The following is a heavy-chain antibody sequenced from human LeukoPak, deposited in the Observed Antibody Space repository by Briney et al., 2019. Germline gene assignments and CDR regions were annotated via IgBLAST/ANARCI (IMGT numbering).Heavy chain of an antibody. Sequence: ASVKVSCKTSGYTFTSFDINWVRHTTGHGPEWMGWVNCDNENTRYARKFQGRVAITRDTSTRTVYLELNNLSSDDTAMYYCTRGPFLNGNAYNWFDPWGQGTLVTVSS. CDR3: TRGPFLNGNAYNWFDP. J-gene: IGHJ5*02. CDR1: GYTFTSFD. V-gene: IGHV1-8*03. CDR2: VNCDNENT. D-gene: IGHD1-20*01.